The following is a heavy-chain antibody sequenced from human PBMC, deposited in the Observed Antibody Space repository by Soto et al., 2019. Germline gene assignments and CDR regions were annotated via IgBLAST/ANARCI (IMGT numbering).Heavy chain of an antibody. V-gene: IGHV1-8*01. J-gene: IGHJ4*02. CDR3: AADETYYDILTGYQFDY. CDR2: MNPNSGNT. Sequence: ASVKVSCKTSGYTFTSYDINWVRQATGQGLEWMGWMNPNSGNTGYAQKFQGRVSMTRNMSIRTAYMELSSLRSEDSAVYYCAADETYYDILTGYQFDYWGQGTLVTVSS. CDR1: GYTFTSYD. D-gene: IGHD3-9*01.